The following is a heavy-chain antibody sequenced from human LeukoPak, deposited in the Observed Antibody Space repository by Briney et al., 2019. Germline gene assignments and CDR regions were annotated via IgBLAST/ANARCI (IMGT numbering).Heavy chain of an antibody. CDR2: IYRGGYT. Sequence: GGSLRLSCAASGFNISSNYMGWVRQAPGKGLEWVSIIYRGGYTYSADSVKGRFTISRDNAKNSLYLQMDSLRVEDTAVYYCARDPYSGSYGPHYYYYMDVWGKGTTVTISS. V-gene: IGHV3-53*01. CDR1: GFNISSNY. CDR3: ARDPYSGSYGPHYYYYMDV. D-gene: IGHD1-26*01. J-gene: IGHJ6*03.